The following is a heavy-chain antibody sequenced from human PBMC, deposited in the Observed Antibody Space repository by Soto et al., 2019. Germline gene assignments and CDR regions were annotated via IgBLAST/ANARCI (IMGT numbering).Heavy chain of an antibody. CDR1: GYTFTSYY. D-gene: IGHD3-10*01. Sequence: ASVKVSCKASGYTFTSYYMHWVRQAPGQGLEWMGIINPSGGSTSYAQKFQGRVTMTRDTSTSTVYMELSSLRSEDTAVYYCARGLTYYYGSGSPLGWFDPWGQGTLVTVSS. CDR2: INPSGGST. J-gene: IGHJ5*02. V-gene: IGHV1-46*01. CDR3: ARGLTYYYGSGSPLGWFDP.